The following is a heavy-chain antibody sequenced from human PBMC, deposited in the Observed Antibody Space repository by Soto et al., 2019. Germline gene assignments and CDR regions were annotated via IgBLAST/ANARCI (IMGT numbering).Heavy chain of an antibody. CDR2: IYYSGST. D-gene: IGHD2-15*01. CDR3: ARVYCSGGSCYSHFDY. J-gene: IGHJ4*02. Sequence: LSLTCTVSGGSISSYYWSWIRQPPGKGLEWIGYIYYSGSTNYNPSLKSRVTISVDTSKNQFSLKLSSVTAADTAVYYCARVYCSGGSCYSHFDYWGQGTLVTVSS. V-gene: IGHV4-59*01. CDR1: GGSISSYY.